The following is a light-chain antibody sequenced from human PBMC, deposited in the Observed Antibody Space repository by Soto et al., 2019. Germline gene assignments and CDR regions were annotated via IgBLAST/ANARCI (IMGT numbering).Light chain of an antibody. CDR2: DAS. J-gene: IGKJ5*01. CDR3: QQRSSWPRIT. Sequence: DSILTQSPATLSLSPGERATLSCMASQSVRSYLAWYRQKPGQAPRLLIYDASNRAPGIPARFSGSGSGTDFTLTISSLEPDDFAVYYCQQRSSWPRITFGQGTRLEIK. V-gene: IGKV3-11*01. CDR1: QSVRSY.